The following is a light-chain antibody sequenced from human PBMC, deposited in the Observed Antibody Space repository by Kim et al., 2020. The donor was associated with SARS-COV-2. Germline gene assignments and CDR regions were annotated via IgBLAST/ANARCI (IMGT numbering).Light chain of an antibody. Sequence: IVMTQSPAALSVSPGEGATLSCRASQSVDSNLAWYQQRPGQAPRLLIYDASTRAIGVPARFSGGGSGTEFTLTISSLESEDFAIYYCQQYNKWPRSFGQGTKVDIK. CDR3: QQYNKWPRS. V-gene: IGKV3-15*01. CDR2: DAS. J-gene: IGKJ1*01. CDR1: QSVDSN.